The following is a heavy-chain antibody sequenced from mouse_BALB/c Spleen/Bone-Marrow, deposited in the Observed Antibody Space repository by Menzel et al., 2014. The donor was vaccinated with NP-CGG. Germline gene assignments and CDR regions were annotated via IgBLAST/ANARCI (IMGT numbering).Heavy chain of an antibody. CDR1: GFTFSTYA. Sequence: EVQGVESGGGLAKPGGSLQLSCAASGFTFSTYAMSWVRQTPEKRLEWVATISSSGSYTYYPDSVKGRFTISRDNARNTLYLQVSSLRSEDTAMFYCSRLRMITTYFDVWGAGTTVTVAS. CDR2: ISSSGSYT. D-gene: IGHD2-4*01. J-gene: IGHJ1*01. V-gene: IGHV5-9-3*01. CDR3: SRLRMITTYFDV.